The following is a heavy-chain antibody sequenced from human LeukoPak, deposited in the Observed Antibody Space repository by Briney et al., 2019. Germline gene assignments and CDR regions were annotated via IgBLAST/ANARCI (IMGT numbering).Heavy chain of an antibody. J-gene: IGHJ4*02. CDR1: GYTFTDHY. Sequence: EASVKVSCKASGYTFTDHYMHWVRQAPGQGLEWVGWINPNGGGTHYAQKFQGRVTVTRDTSISTTYMELNSLTSDDTAVYYCARQPGVRASSPNDYWGQGTLVTVSS. CDR3: ARQPGVRASSPNDY. CDR2: INPNGGGT. D-gene: IGHD6-13*01. V-gene: IGHV1-2*02.